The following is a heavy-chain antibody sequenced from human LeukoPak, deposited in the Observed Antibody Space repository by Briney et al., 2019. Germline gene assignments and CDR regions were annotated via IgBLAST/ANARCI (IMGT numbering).Heavy chain of an antibody. CDR1: GGSFSGYY. CDR2: INHSGST. D-gene: IGHD5-18*01. CDR3: ASQTIQLWPKFDY. V-gene: IGHV4-34*01. J-gene: IGHJ4*02. Sequence: PSETLSLTCAVYGGSFSGYYWSWIRQPPGKGLEWIGEINHSGSTNYNPSLKSRVAMSVDTSKNQFSLMLNSVTAADTAVYYCASQTIQLWPKFDYWGQGMLATVSS.